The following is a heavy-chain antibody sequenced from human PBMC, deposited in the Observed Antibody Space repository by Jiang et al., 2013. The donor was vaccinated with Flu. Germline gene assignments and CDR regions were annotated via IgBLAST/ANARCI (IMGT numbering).Heavy chain of an antibody. V-gene: IGHV4-39*01. CDR3: ARWRGRRILHDPFDF. J-gene: IGHJ3*01. CDR2: IHYSGNT. CDR1: GGSISLGSDY. D-gene: IGHD2-21*01. Sequence: PGLVKPSETLSLTCTVSGGSISLGSDYWGWVRQPPGKGLEWIGSIHYSGNTFYNPSLKSRVTMSVDTSKNQFSLKLRSVTAADTAVFYCARWRGRRILHDPFDFWGQGTMVTVSS.